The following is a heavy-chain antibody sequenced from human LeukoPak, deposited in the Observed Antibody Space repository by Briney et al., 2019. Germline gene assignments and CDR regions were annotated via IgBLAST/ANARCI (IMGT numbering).Heavy chain of an antibody. V-gene: IGHV4-59*01. CDR3: ARGEWLLSPFDY. CDR2: IYYSGST. Sequence: SETLSLTCTVSGGSISSYYWSWIRQPPGKGLEWIGYIYYSGSTNYNPSLKSRVTISVDTSKYQFSLKLSSVTTADTAVYYCARGEWLLSPFDYWGQGTLVTVSS. J-gene: IGHJ4*02. D-gene: IGHD3-3*01. CDR1: GGSISSYY.